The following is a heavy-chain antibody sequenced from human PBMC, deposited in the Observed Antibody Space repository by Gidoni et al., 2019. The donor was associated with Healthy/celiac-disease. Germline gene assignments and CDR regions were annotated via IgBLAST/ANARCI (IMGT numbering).Heavy chain of an antibody. D-gene: IGHD6-19*01. Sequence: EVQLLASGGGLVQPGGSLRPSCPASGFTFSSYAMSWVRQAPGKGLEWVSAISGSGGSTYYADSVKGRFTISRDNSKNTLYLQMNSLRAEDTAVYYCGGVASSGPFDPWGQGTLVTVSS. V-gene: IGHV3-23*01. J-gene: IGHJ5*02. CDR2: ISGSGGST. CDR1: GFTFSSYA. CDR3: GGVASSGPFDP.